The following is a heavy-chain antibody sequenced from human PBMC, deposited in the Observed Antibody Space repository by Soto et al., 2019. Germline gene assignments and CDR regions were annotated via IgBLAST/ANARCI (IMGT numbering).Heavy chain of an antibody. CDR2: IYSGGYT. CDR3: GTPPGGGGY. Sequence: EVQLVESGGGLIQPGGSLRLSCAVSGFTVSNNYMSWVRQAPGKGLEGVSVIYSGGYTAYGDSVKGRFTISRDNSKNTLSSKKKSRRADDPGVFYGGTPPGGGGYWGQGTLVTVSS. J-gene: IGHJ4*02. D-gene: IGHD3-10*01. V-gene: IGHV3-53*01. CDR1: GFTVSNNY.